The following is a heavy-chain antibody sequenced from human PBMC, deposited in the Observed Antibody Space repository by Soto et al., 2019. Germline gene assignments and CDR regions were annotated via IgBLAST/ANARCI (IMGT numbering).Heavy chain of an antibody. CDR2: IYYIFST. V-gene: IGHV4-59*01. CDR1: GGSISSYY. J-gene: IGHJ4*02. CDR3: ARDSGMTTVTVFDY. Sequence: SETLSLTCTVSGGSISSYYWSWIRQPPVNGLEFIGYIYYIFSTNYNPSLKSRFTISLYTSKNHFSLKLISFTAADTSVYYCARDSGMTTVTVFDYWGQGTMVTVSS. D-gene: IGHD4-17*01.